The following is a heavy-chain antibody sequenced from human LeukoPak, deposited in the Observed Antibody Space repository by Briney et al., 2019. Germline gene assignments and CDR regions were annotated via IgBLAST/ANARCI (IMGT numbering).Heavy chain of an antibody. J-gene: IGHJ6*03. CDR2: ISRSGSTK. CDR3: ARVLRYCSGGSCYSGGLGYMDV. CDR1: GFTFSDYN. D-gene: IGHD2-15*01. V-gene: IGHV3-11*01. Sequence: GGPLRLSCAASGFTFSDYNMRWIRQAPGKGLEWVSSISRSGSTKYYADSVKGRFTISRDNAKNSLFLQMNSLRAEDTAVYYCARVLRYCSGGSCYSGGLGYMDVWGKGTTVTISS.